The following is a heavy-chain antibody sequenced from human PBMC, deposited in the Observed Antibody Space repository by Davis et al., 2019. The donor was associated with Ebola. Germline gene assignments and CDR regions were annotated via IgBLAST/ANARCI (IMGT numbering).Heavy chain of an antibody. CDR3: VSCSGSTNNYTGFDY. V-gene: IGHV4-38-2*02. J-gene: IGHJ4*02. CDR1: GYSISSGYY. Sequence: PGGSLRLSCTVSGYSISSGYYWGWIRQPPGKGLGWLGSIYHSGSTYYNPSLKSRITISVDTSKNQFSMKLSSVTAADTAVYVCVSCSGSTNNYTGFDYWGQGTLVTVSS. CDR2: IYHSGST. D-gene: IGHD2-2*02.